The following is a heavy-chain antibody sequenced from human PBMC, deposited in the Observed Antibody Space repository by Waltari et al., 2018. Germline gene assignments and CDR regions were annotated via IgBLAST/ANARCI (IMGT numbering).Heavy chain of an antibody. J-gene: IGHJ4*02. V-gene: IGHV4-4*07. CDR2: IYTSGST. Sequence: QVQLQESGPGLVKPSETLSLTCTVSGGSISSSYWRWTRPPAGKGLEWIGRIYTSGSTNYNPSLKSRVTMSVDTSKNQFSLKLSSVTAADTAVYYCARDANRVAARLFDYWGQGTLVTVSS. CDR3: ARDANRVAARLFDY. D-gene: IGHD6-6*01. CDR1: GGSISSSY.